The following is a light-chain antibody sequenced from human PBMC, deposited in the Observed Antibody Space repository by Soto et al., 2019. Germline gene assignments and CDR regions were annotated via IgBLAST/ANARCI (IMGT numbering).Light chain of an antibody. V-gene: IGKV3-20*01. CDR1: QSVSSSY. Sequence: EIVLTQSPGTLSLSPGERATLSCRASQSVSSSYLAWYQQKPGQAPRLLIYGASSRATGIPDRFSGSGSGTDFTLTISRLEPEDFAFYDCQQYGNSPPCTFGQGTKLEIK. CDR3: QQYGNSPPCT. J-gene: IGKJ2*02. CDR2: GAS.